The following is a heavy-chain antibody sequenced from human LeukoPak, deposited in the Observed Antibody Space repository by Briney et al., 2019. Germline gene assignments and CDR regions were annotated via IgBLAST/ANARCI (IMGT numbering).Heavy chain of an antibody. Sequence: GGSLRLSCAASGFTFSSYSMNWVRQAPGKGLEWISYIRSSGSAIFYADSVKGRFTLSRDNARNSLYLQMNSLRAEDTAVYYCARGLAGYSSSWYNFLFSYYFDYWGQGTLVTVSS. V-gene: IGHV3-48*01. CDR1: GFTFSSYS. CDR3: ARGLAGYSSSWYNFLFSYYFDY. J-gene: IGHJ4*02. D-gene: IGHD6-13*01. CDR2: IRSSGSAI.